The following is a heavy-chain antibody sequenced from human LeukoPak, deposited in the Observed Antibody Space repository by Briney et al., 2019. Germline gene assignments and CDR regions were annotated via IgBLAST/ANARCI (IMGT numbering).Heavy chain of an antibody. CDR3: AKEKTTVITPGIDY. Sequence: GGSLRLSCAASGITFSSYAVSWVRQAPGKGLEWVSAISNTGGNTYYADSVKARFTISRDNSKNTVHLQMNSLRAEDTAVYYCAKEKTTVITPGIDYWGQGTLVTVSS. D-gene: IGHD4-23*01. CDR1: GITFSSYA. V-gene: IGHV3-23*01. CDR2: ISNTGGNT. J-gene: IGHJ4*02.